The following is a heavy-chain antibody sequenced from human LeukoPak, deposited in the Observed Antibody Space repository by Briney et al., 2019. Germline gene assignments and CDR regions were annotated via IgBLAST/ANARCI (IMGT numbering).Heavy chain of an antibody. Sequence: GESLKISCKGSGYSFTSYWIGWVRQMPGKGLEWMGIIYPGDSDTRYSPSFQGQVTISADKSISTAYLQWSSLKASDTAMYYCARHDSVAIGRPPSYYYYGMDVWGQGTTVTVSS. CDR1: GYSFTSYW. CDR2: IYPGDSDT. J-gene: IGHJ6*02. CDR3: ARHDSVAIGRPPSYYYYGMDV. D-gene: IGHD2-15*01. V-gene: IGHV5-51*01.